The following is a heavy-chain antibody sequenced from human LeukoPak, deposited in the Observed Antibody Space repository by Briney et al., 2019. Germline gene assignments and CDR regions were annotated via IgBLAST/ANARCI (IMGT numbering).Heavy chain of an antibody. J-gene: IGHJ4*02. CDR2: INSTYTTI. V-gene: IGHV3-48*04. D-gene: IGHD3-22*01. CDR3: ARGCGLHLSPASSYYDSRCRYFDD. CDR1: GFTFRGYS. Sequence: GSLRLSCAASGFTFRGYSMEWVRQAPGGGLEGNSYINSTYTTIYYAGSVKGRFSTSRDNAKNSLYLQMNSLRAEDTAVYYCARGCGLHLSPASSYYDSRCRYFDDWGQGTLVTVSS.